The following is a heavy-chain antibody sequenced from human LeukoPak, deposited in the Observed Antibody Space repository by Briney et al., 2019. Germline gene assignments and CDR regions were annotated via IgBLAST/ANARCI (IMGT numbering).Heavy chain of an antibody. CDR2: INPSGGST. J-gene: IGHJ4*02. CDR3: ARDDYSSSWYGAFDY. Sequence: ASVKVSCKASGYTFTSYYMHWVRQAPGQGLEWTGIINPSGGSTSYAQKFQGRVTMTRDTSTSTVYMELSSLRSDDTAVYYCARDDYSSSWYGAFDYWGQGTLVTVSS. D-gene: IGHD6-13*01. V-gene: IGHV1-46*01. CDR1: GYTFTSYY.